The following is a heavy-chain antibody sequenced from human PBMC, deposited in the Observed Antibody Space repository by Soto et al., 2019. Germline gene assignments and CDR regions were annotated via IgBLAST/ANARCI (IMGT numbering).Heavy chain of an antibody. CDR2: VSGNGGST. V-gene: IGHV3-23*01. CDR1: GFTFSSYT. CDR3: ARGTYSGVCDY. D-gene: IGHD1-26*01. Sequence: EVPLLESGGGLVQPGGSLRLSCAASGFTFSSYTMSWVRQAPGKGLEWVSAVSGNGGSTYYADSVKGRFTISRDNSKNAVDLQMITLRAEDTAVFYCARGTYSGVCDYWGQGTLVTVSS. J-gene: IGHJ4*02.